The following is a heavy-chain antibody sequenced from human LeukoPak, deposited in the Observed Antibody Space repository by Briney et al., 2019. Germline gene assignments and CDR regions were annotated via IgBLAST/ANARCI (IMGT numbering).Heavy chain of an antibody. D-gene: IGHD6-19*01. V-gene: IGHV4-30-4*01. CDR2: IYYSGST. CDR1: GGSISSGDYY. J-gene: IGHJ4*02. Sequence: SETLSLTCTVSGGSISSGDYYWSWIRQPPGKGLEWIGYIYYSGSTYYNPSLKSRVTISVDTSKNRFSLKLSSVTAADTAVYYCARVAVAGTPDYWGQGTLVTVSS. CDR3: ARVAVAGTPDY.